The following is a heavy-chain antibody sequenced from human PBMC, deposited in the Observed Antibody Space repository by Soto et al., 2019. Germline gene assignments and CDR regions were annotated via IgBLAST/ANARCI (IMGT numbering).Heavy chain of an antibody. J-gene: IGHJ4*02. Sequence: SETLSLTCTVSGGSISSYYWGWIRQPPGKGLEWIGYIYYSGSTHYNPSLKSRVTISLDTSKNQFSLELSSVTAADTAVYYCARDAAAGYWGQGTLVTVSS. D-gene: IGHD6-13*01. CDR3: ARDAAAGY. CDR1: GGSISSYY. V-gene: IGHV4-59*01. CDR2: IYYSGST.